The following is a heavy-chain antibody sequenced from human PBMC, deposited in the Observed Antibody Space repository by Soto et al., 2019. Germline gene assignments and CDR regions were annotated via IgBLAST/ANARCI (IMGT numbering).Heavy chain of an antibody. CDR1: CGSISSYY. D-gene: IGHD6-19*01. CDR2: IYYSGST. CDR3: ARGEWLNAEYFRH. J-gene: IGHJ1*01. Sequence: PSETQSLTCAFSCGSISSYYWSFVRHPPGKGRCLIGYIYYSGSTNYNPSLKSRVTISVDTSKNQFSLKLSSVTAADTAVYYCARGEWLNAEYFRHWGQGTLVTVSS. V-gene: IGHV4-59*01.